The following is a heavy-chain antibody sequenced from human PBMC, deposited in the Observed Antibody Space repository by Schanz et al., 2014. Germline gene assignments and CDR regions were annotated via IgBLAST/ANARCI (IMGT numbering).Heavy chain of an antibody. Sequence: QVQLQELGPGVVKPSQTLSLTCTVSGGSINSDAFYWSWIRQHPGKGLEWVGYIYYSGGAYYSPARKSRVSIALDTSKNQYSLSLSSVTAANTDVYYCARDSLTAQAIDSWGQGTLVTVSS. CDR3: ARDSLTAQAIDS. J-gene: IGHJ4*02. CDR1: GGSINSDAFY. V-gene: IGHV4-31*03. D-gene: IGHD5-18*01. CDR2: IYYSGGA.